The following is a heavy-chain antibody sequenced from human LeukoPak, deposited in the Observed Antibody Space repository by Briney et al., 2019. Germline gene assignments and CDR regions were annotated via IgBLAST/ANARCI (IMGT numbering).Heavy chain of an antibody. CDR3: AKYGYYYDSSGYPTGNWFDP. CDR2: IYYSGST. CDR1: GGSISSSSYY. D-gene: IGHD3-22*01. J-gene: IGHJ5*02. Sequence: SETLSLTCTVSGGSISSSSYYWGWIRQPPGKGLEWIGSIYYSGSTYYNPSLKSRVTISVDTPKNQFSLKLSSVTAADTAVYYCAKYGYYYDSSGYPTGNWFDPWGQGTLVTVSS. V-gene: IGHV4-39*01.